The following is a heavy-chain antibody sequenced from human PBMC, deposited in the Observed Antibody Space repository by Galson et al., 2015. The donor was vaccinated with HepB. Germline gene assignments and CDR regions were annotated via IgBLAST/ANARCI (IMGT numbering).Heavy chain of an antibody. J-gene: IGHJ5*02. V-gene: IGHV3-11*06. CDR2: IRSSSSYT. CDR3: VKDLTIEGVPA. Sequence: SLRLSCEASGFTLGHYYMTWIRHAPGKGPVWTSYIRSSSSYTEYADSVKGRFTISRDNAKNTLHLQMNSLRAEDPAVYYCVKDLTIEGVPAWGQGTLVTVSS. D-gene: IGHD2/OR15-2a*01. CDR1: GFTLGHYY.